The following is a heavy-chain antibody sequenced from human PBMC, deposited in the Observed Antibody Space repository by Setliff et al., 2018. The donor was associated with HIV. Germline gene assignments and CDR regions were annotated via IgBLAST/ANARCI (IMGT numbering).Heavy chain of an antibody. J-gene: IGHJ3*02. Sequence: SETLSLTCAVYGGSFSGYYWSWIRQPPGKGLEWIGSIYYSGGTYCNPSLKSRVTISVDTSKNQFSLKLSSVTAADTAVYYCARDQGYSYGFYAFDIWGQGTMVTVSS. CDR3: ARDQGYSYGFYAFDI. CDR2: IYYSGGT. CDR1: GGSFSGYY. D-gene: IGHD5-18*01. V-gene: IGHV4-34*01.